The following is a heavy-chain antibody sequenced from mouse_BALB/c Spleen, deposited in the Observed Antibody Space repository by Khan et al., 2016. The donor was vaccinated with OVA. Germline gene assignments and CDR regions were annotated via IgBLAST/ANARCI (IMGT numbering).Heavy chain of an antibody. CDR1: GFSLTSNG. Sequence: QVQLKQSGPGLVAPSQSLSITCTVSGFSLTSNGVSWVRQPPGKGLEWLGVIWGDGSINYHSVLKSRLSISKDNSKSQVFLKRNSLQTDDTATYYCAKLRVFYFDYWGQGTTLTVSS. V-gene: IGHV2-3*01. CDR3: AKLRVFYFDY. CDR2: IWGDGSI. J-gene: IGHJ2*01.